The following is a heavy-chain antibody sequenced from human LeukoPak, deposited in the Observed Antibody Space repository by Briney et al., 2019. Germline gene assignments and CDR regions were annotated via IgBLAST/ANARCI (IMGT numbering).Heavy chain of an antibody. D-gene: IGHD2-2*03. V-gene: IGHV3-7*01. J-gene: IGHJ4*02. CDR1: GFTFSSYW. CDR3: ARDRGGGYCSSTSCQPLDY. Sequence: GGSLRLSCAASGFTFSSYWMSWVRQAPGKGLEWVANIKQDGSEKYYVDSVKGRFTISRDNAKNSLYLQMNSLRAEDTAVYYCARDRGGGYCSSTSCQPLDYWGQGTLVTVSS. CDR2: IKQDGSEK.